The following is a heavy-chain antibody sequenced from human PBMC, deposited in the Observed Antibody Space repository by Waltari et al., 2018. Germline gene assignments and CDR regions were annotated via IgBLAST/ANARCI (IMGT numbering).Heavy chain of an antibody. V-gene: IGHV4-39*01. D-gene: IGHD5-12*01. CDR2: MSYSGDT. J-gene: IGHJ3*01. Sequence: QLQLQESGPGLVKPSETLSLTCSVSGVSITSNRHYWGWIRQPPGQGLEWIATMSYSGDTYNSPSLGSRVTVSRDTSKNQLSLKLASVTAADTAVYYCATYIGASVGTAAFDVWGQGTMVTVSS. CDR3: ATYIGASVGTAAFDV. CDR1: GVSITSNRHY.